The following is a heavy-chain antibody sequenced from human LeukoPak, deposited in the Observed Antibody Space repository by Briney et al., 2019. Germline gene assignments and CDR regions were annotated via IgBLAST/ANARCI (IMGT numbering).Heavy chain of an antibody. Sequence: GGSLRLSCAASGFAFSSYSMHWVRQAPGKGLGSVAVISSDGSNEYYADSMKGRFTISRDNSKNTLYLEMNSLRAEDTAVYYCVRDGPNGYNDLDSWGQGTLVIVSS. CDR2: ISSDGSNE. CDR3: VRDGPNGYNDLDS. J-gene: IGHJ4*02. D-gene: IGHD5-24*01. V-gene: IGHV3-30*04. CDR1: GFAFSSYS.